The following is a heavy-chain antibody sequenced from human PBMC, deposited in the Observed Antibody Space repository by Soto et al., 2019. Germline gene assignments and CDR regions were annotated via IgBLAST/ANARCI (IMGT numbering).Heavy chain of an antibody. J-gene: IGHJ5*02. CDR3: AKARLVINWFDP. V-gene: IGHV3-23*01. Sequence: WGSLRLSCAASGFTFSSYAMSWVRQAPGKGLEWVSAISGSGGSTYYADSVKGRFTISRDNSKNTLYLQMNSLRAEDTAVYYCAKARLVINWFDPWGQGTLVTVSS. CDR1: GFTFSSYA. D-gene: IGHD6-19*01. CDR2: ISGSGGST.